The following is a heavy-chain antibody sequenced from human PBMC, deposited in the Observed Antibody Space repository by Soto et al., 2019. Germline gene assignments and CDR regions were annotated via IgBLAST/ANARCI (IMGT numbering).Heavy chain of an antibody. CDR1: GGSISSSSYY. CDR2: IYYSGST. CDR3: ARVVRGVKEGPPNAFDI. D-gene: IGHD3-10*01. V-gene: IGHV4-39*01. J-gene: IGHJ3*02. Sequence: PSETLSLTCTVSGGSISSSSYYWGWIRQPPRKGLEWIGSIYYSGSTYYNPSLKSRVTISVDTSKNQFSLKLSSVTAADTAVYYCARVVRGVKEGPPNAFDIWGQGTMVTVSS.